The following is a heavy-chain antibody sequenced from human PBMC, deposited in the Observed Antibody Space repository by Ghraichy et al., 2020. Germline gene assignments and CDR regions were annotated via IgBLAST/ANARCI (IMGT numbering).Heavy chain of an antibody. V-gene: IGHV4-39*01. Sequence: SDTLSLTCTVSGGSVSSSSYYWGWIRQPPGKGREWIGSIYYSGSTYYNPSLKSRVTISVYTSKNQFSLKLSSVPAADTAVYYCARRYYYDSSRYYGYWGQGTLVPVSS. D-gene: IGHD3-22*01. CDR3: ARRYYYDSSRYYGY. J-gene: IGHJ4*02. CDR2: IYYSGST. CDR1: GGSVSSSSYY.